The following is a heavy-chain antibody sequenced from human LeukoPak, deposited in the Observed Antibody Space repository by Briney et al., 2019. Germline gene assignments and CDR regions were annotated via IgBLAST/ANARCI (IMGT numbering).Heavy chain of an antibody. Sequence: GRSLGLSCAASGFTFSSYGMHWVRQAPGKGLEWVAVIWYDGSNKYYADSVKGRFTISRDNSKNTLYLQMNSLRAEDTAAYYCARERVGTLYYFDYWGQGTLVTVSS. CDR2: IWYDGSNK. V-gene: IGHV3-33*01. J-gene: IGHJ4*02. CDR3: ARERVGTLYYFDY. D-gene: IGHD1-1*01. CDR1: GFTFSSYG.